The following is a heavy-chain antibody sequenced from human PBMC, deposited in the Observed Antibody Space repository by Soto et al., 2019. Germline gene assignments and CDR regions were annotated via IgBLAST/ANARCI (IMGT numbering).Heavy chain of an antibody. CDR2: IYPGDSDT. J-gene: IGHJ5*02. V-gene: IGHV5-51*01. D-gene: IGHD3-16*02. Sequence: GESLKISCKGSGYSFTSYWIGWVRQMPGKGLEWMGIIYPGDSDTRYSPSFQGQVTISADKSISTAYLQRSSLKASDTAMYYCARETYDYVWGSYRSATNWFDPWGQGTLVTVSS. CDR1: GYSFTSYW. CDR3: ARETYDYVWGSYRSATNWFDP.